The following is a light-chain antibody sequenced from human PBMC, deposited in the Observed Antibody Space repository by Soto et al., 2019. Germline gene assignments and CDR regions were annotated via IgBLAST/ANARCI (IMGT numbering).Light chain of an antibody. V-gene: IGKV3-20*01. CDR3: QQYHASSDT. CDR1: QSIDSRY. CDR2: ATS. J-gene: IGKJ2*01. Sequence: EIVLTQSPGTLSLSPGERATLSCRASQSIDSRYLAWYQQKPGQAPRLLIYATSSKATGMPDRFSDSGSGTDFTLTISRLEPEDFAVFYCQQYHASSDTFGQGTKLEIK.